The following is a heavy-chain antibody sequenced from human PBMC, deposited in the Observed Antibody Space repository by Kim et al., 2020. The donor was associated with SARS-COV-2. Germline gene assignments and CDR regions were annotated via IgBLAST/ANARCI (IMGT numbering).Heavy chain of an antibody. Sequence: TTKRPPSLRDRVTISIAKSKNQFSLNLSSVTAADTAVYYCARSDGYTLDYWSQGTLITVSS. CDR2: TT. D-gene: IGHD5-12*01. CDR3: ARSDGYTLDY. V-gene: IGHV4-4*09. J-gene: IGHJ4*02.